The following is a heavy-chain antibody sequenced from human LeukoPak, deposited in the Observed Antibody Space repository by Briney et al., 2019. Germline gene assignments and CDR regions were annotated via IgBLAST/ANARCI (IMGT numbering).Heavy chain of an antibody. CDR2: IYTSGST. Sequence: SETLSLTCAVSGGSFSIYSWIWIRQPAGKGLEWIGRIYTSGSTNYNPSLKSRGTISADKSKNQFSLKLNSVTSPDTAVYYCARVASGDYSPFDYWGQGTLVTVSS. CDR3: ARVASGDYSPFDY. CDR1: GGSFSIYS. J-gene: IGHJ4*02. V-gene: IGHV4-4*07. D-gene: IGHD1-26*01.